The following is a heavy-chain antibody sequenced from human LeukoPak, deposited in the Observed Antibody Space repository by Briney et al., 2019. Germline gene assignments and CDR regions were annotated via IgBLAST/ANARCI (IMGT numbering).Heavy chain of an antibody. D-gene: IGHD6-19*01. Sequence: PGGSLRLSCAASGFTFSSYSMSWVRQAPGKGLVWVSYIDPSSATIYYADSVKGRFTISRDNAKNSLFLQMNSLRAEDTAVYFCARDSSGQPFGIWGQGTMVTVSS. CDR2: IDPSSATI. CDR3: ARDSSGQPFGI. J-gene: IGHJ3*02. CDR1: GFTFSSYS. V-gene: IGHV3-48*01.